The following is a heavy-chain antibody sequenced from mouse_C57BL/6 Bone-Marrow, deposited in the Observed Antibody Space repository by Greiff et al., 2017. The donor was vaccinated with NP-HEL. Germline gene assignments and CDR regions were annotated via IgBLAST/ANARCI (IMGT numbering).Heavy chain of an antibody. Sequence: VHLVESGAELVRPGASVTLSCKASGYTFTDYEMHWVKQTPVHGLEWIGAIDPETGGTAYNQKFKGKAILTADKSSSTAYMELRSLTSEDSAVYYCTRWGDYGYFDVWGTGTTVTVSS. J-gene: IGHJ1*03. V-gene: IGHV1-15*01. CDR1: GYTFTDYE. CDR3: TRWGDYGYFDV. D-gene: IGHD2-13*01. CDR2: IDPETGGT.